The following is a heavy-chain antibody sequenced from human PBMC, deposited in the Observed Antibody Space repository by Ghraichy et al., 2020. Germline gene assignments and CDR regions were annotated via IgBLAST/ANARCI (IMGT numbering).Heavy chain of an antibody. CDR3: ARGGSSSSGFYYGLDV. CDR2: ISAYNGVT. V-gene: IGHV1-18*01. J-gene: IGHJ6*02. D-gene: IGHD6-6*01. CDR1: GYTFSSYG. Sequence: ASVKVSCKASGYTFSSYGINWVRQAPGQGLEWMGWISAYNGVTNSAQNFQDRVTMTTDTSTSTAYTELRSLRSDDTAVFYCARGGSSSSGFYYGLDVWGQGTTVTVSS.